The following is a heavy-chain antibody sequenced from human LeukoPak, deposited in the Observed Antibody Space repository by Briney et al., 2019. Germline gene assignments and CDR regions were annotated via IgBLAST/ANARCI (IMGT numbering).Heavy chain of an antibody. CDR3: ARAARTIPEYSSSPAYYSSGMDV. D-gene: IGHD6-13*01. Sequence: SETLSLTCAAYGGSFSGDYWSWIRQPPGKGLEWIGEINHSGSTNYNPSLKSRVTISVDTSKNQFSLKLSSVTAADTAVYYCARAARTIPEYSSSPAYYSSGMDVWGQGTTITVSS. V-gene: IGHV4-34*01. CDR2: INHSGST. J-gene: IGHJ6*02. CDR1: GGSFSGDY.